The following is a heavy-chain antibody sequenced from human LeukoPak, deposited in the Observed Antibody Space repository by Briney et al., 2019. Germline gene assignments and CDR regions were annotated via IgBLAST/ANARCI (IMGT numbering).Heavy chain of an antibody. V-gene: IGHV1-69*05. CDR1: GGTFSSYA. J-gene: IGHJ4*02. Sequence: SVNVSCKASGGTFSSYAISWVRQAPGQGLEWMGGIIPIFGTANYAQKFQGRVTITTDESTSTAYMELSSLRSEDTAVYYCARVRDYDYVWGSYRPRYFDYWGQGTLVTVSS. CDR3: ARVRDYDYVWGSYRPRYFDY. D-gene: IGHD3-16*02. CDR2: IIPIFGTA.